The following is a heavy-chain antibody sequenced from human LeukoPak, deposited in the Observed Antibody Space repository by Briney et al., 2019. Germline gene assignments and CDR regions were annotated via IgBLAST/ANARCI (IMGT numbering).Heavy chain of an antibody. D-gene: IGHD3-22*01. V-gene: IGHV3-15*01. J-gene: IGHJ3*02. Sequence: GGSLRLSCAASGFTFSNAWMSWVRQAPGKGLEWVGRIKSKTDGGTTDYAAPVKGRFTISRDDSKNTLYLQMNSLKTEDTDVYYCTTPSITMIVVAHTLEAFDIWRQGTMVTVSS. CDR2: IKSKTDGGTT. CDR1: GFTFSNAW. CDR3: TTPSITMIVVAHTLEAFDI.